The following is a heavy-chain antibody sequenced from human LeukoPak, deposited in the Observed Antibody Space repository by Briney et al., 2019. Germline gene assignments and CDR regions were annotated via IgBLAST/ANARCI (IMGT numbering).Heavy chain of an antibody. CDR3: ARGTTAYYYYYYYMDV. Sequence: SETLSLTCTVSGGSIRSYYWSWIRQPPGKGLEWIGYIYYSGSTNYNPSLKSRVTISVDTSKNQFSLKLSSVTAADTAVYYCARGTTAYYYYYYYMDVWGKGTTVTVSS. D-gene: IGHD4-17*01. CDR2: IYYSGST. V-gene: IGHV4-59*01. J-gene: IGHJ6*03. CDR1: GGSIRSYY.